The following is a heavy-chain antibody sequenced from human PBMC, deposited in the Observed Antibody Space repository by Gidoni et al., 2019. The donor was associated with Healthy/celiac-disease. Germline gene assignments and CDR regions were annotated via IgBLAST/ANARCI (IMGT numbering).Heavy chain of an antibody. CDR2: IWYDGSNK. V-gene: IGHV3-33*01. CDR3: ARDGWGVQQPGGERYYYYGMDV. Sequence: QVQLVESGGGVVQPGRSLRLSCAASGFTFSSYALHRVRPAPGKGLEWVAVIWYDGSNKYYADSGKGRFTISRDNSKNTLYLQMNSLRAEDTAVYYCARDGWGVQQPGGERYYYYGMDVWGQGTTVTVSS. CDR1: GFTFSSYA. D-gene: IGHD3-10*01. J-gene: IGHJ6*02.